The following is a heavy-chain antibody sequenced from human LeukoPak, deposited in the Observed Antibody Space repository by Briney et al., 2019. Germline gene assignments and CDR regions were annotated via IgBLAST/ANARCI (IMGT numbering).Heavy chain of an antibody. V-gene: IGHV3-7*01. J-gene: IGHJ5*02. D-gene: IGHD6-19*01. Sequence: PGGSLRLSCAASGFTFSSYWMSWVRQAPGKGLEWVANIKQDGSEKYYVDSVKGRFTISRDNAKNSLYLQMNSLRAEDTAVYYCARDPSSGWGWWFDPWGQGTLVTVSS. CDR2: IKQDGSEK. CDR3: ARDPSSGWGWWFDP. CDR1: GFTFSSYW.